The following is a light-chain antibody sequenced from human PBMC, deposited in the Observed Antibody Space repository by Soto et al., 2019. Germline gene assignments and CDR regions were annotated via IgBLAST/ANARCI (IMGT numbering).Light chain of an antibody. CDR1: QDIRSD. CDR2: AAS. J-gene: IGKJ4*01. V-gene: IGKV1-17*02. Sequence: GDRVTITCRASQDIRSDLAWYQQKPGKAPKRLIYAASRLQSGVPSRFSGSGSGTEFTLSISNLQPEDFATYYCLQHNDYTPTFGGGTKVDI. CDR3: LQHNDYTPT.